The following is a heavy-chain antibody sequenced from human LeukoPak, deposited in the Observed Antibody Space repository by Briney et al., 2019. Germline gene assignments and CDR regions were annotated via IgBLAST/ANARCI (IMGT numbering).Heavy chain of an antibody. CDR3: ARTQVYGDYSFGDYFDY. CDR2: INHSGST. J-gene: IGHJ4*02. Sequence: PSETLSLTCAVYGGSFSGYYWSWIRQPPGKGLEWIGEINHSGSTYYNPSLKSRVTISVDTSKNQFSLKLSSVTAADTAVYYCARTQVYGDYSFGDYFDYWGQGTLVTVSS. CDR1: GGSFSGYY. D-gene: IGHD4-17*01. V-gene: IGHV4-34*09.